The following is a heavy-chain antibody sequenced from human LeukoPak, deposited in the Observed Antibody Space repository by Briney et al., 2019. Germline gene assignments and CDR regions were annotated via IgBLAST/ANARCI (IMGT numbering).Heavy chain of an antibody. CDR1: GFTFSTYA. J-gene: IGHJ4*02. V-gene: IGHV3-23*01. CDR3: TKLPSAWWLGNYFDY. Sequence: GGSLRLSYAASGFTFSTYAMSWVRQAPGKGLEWVSAISSTSVSTYYADSLKGRFTISRGNSNTTLFLQMNSLRAEDTPIYYCTKLPSAWWLGNYFDYWGQGTLVTVSS. CDR2: ISSTSVST. D-gene: IGHD2-8*02.